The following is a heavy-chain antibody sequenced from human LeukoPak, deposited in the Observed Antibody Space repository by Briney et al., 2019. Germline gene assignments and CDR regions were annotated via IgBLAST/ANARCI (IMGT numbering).Heavy chain of an antibody. V-gene: IGHV3-33*01. CDR3: ARENYDYVWGSYRSLGHFDL. Sequence: GGSLRLSCAASGFTFSSYGMHWVRQAPGKGLEWVAVIWYDGSNKYYADSVKGRFTISRDNSKNTLYLQMNSLRAEDTAVYYCARENYDYVWGSYRSLGHFDLWGRGTLVTVSS. CDR1: GFTFSSYG. CDR2: IWYDGSNK. D-gene: IGHD3-16*02. J-gene: IGHJ2*01.